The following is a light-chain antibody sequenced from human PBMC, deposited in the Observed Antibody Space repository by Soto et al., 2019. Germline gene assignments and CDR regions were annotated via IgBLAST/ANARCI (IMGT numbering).Light chain of an antibody. CDR3: AAWDDSLSGRV. CDR2: RNN. J-gene: IGLJ3*02. Sequence: QSVLTQPPSVSGTPGQRVTISCSRSSCNIRSDYVYWFQQLPGTAPKVLIYRNNQRPSGVPERFSGSKSGTSASLAISGLRSEDEADYYCAAWDDSLSGRVFGGGTKLTVL. CDR1: SCNIRSDY. V-gene: IGLV1-47*01.